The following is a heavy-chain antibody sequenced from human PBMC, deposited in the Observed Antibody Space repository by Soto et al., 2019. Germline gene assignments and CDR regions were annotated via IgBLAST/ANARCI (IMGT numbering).Heavy chain of an antibody. CDR2: IDWDDDK. CDR1: GFSLSTSEMC. D-gene: IGHD3-22*01. CDR3: ARSTRPNYYDSSGFDY. J-gene: IGHJ4*02. Sequence: SGPTLVNPTQTLTLTCTFSGFSLSTSEMCVGWIRQPPGKALEWLALIDWDDDKYYSTSLKTRLTISKDTSKNQVVLTMTNMDPVDTATYYCARSTRPNYYDSSGFDYWGQGTLVTVPQ. V-gene: IGHV2-70*01.